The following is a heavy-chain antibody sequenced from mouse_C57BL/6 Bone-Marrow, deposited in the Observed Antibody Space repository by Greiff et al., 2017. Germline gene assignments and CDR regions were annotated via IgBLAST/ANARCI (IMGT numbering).Heavy chain of an antibody. J-gene: IGHJ1*03. CDR2: IYPGDGDT. D-gene: IGHD1-2*01. V-gene: IGHV1-82*01. Sequence: VQLQESGPELVKPGASVKISCKASGYAFSSSWMNWVKQRPGKGLEWIGRIYPGDGDTNYNGKFKGKATLTADKSSSTAYMQLSSLTSEDSAVYFCARGVRLGYFDGWGKGTTVTVSS. CDR3: ARGVRLGYFDG. CDR1: GYAFSSSW.